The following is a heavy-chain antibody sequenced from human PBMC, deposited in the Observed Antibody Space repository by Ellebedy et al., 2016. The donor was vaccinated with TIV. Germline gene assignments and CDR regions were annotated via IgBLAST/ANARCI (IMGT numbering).Heavy chain of an antibody. Sequence: GGSLRLXCAASGFTFNRYVITWVRQAPGKGLEWVSSISGGGGITNYADSVKGRFTISRDNSKNTLYLQMNSLRAEDTAVYYCAKVEVGYCSGGSCFTNWFDPWGQGTPVTVSS. CDR2: ISGGGGIT. J-gene: IGHJ5*02. D-gene: IGHD2-15*01. CDR3: AKVEVGYCSGGSCFTNWFDP. V-gene: IGHV3-23*01. CDR1: GFTFNRYV.